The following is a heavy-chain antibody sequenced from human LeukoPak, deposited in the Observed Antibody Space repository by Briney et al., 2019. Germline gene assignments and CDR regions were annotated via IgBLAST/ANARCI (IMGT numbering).Heavy chain of an antibody. V-gene: IGHV4-38-2*02. CDR3: ARHKDYYYSYMDV. Sequence: PSETLSLTCTVSGYSISSGYYWGWIRPPPGKGLEWIGSIYHSGSTYYDPSLTSRVTISVDTSKNQFSLKLSSVTAADTAVYYCARHKDYYYSYMDVWGKGTTVTVSS. CDR1: GYSISSGYY. J-gene: IGHJ6*03. CDR2: IYHSGST.